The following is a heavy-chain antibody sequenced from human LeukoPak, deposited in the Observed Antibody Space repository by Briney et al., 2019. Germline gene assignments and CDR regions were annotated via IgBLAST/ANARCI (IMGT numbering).Heavy chain of an antibody. Sequence: SQTLSLTCAVSGGSISSGGYSWSWIRQPPGQGLEWIGYIYHSGSTYYNPSLKSRVTISVDTSKNQFSLKLSSVTAADTAVYYCARDQGLGYSNYVWFDPWGQGTLVTVSS. D-gene: IGHD4-11*01. V-gene: IGHV4-30-2*01. CDR3: ARDQGLGYSNYVWFDP. CDR2: IYHSGST. J-gene: IGHJ5*02. CDR1: GGSISSGGYS.